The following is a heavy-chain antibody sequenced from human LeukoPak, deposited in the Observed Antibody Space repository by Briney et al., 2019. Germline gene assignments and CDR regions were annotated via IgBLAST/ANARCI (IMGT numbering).Heavy chain of an antibody. CDR1: GFTFSSYG. CDR2: ISYDGSNK. D-gene: IGHD3-16*01. CDR3: AKELSSRGNDAFDI. J-gene: IGHJ3*02. Sequence: AGGSLRLSCAASGFTFSSYGMHWVRQAPGKGLEWVAVISYDGSNKYYAGSVKGRFTISRDNSKNTLYLQMNSLRAEDTAVYYCAKELSSRGNDAFDIWGQGTMVTVSS. V-gene: IGHV3-30*18.